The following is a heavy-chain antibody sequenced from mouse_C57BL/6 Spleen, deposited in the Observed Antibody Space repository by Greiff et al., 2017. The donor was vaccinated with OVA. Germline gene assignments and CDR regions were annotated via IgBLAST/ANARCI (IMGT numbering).Heavy chain of an antibody. CDR2: IDTNSGGT. J-gene: IGHJ4*01. D-gene: IGHD1-1*01. V-gene: IGHV1-72*01. Sequence: QVQLQQPGAELVKPGASVKLSCKASGYTFTSYWMHWVKQRPGRGLEWIGRIDTNSGGTKYNEKFKSKATLTVDKPYSTAYMQLSSLTSEDSAVYYCARDGSSPQAYWGQGTSVTVS. CDR3: ARDGSSPQAY. CDR1: GYTFTSYW.